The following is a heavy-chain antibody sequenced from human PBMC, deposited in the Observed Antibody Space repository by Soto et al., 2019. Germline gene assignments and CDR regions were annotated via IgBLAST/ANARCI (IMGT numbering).Heavy chain of an antibody. J-gene: IGHJ4*02. CDR3: ARFVRKNRQLRQKWLVRGDYFDY. D-gene: IGHD6-19*01. V-gene: IGHV4-34*01. CDR1: GGSFSCYY. CDR2: INHSGST. Sequence: KTSETLSLTCAVYGGSFSCYYWSWIRQPPGKGLEWIGEINHSGSTNYNPSLRSRVTISVDTSKSQFSLKLSSVTAADTAVYYCARFVRKNRQLRQKWLVRGDYFDYWGQGTLVTSPQ.